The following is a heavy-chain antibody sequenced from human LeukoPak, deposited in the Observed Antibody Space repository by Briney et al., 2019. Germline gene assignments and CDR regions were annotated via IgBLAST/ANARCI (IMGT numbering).Heavy chain of an antibody. CDR2: IGTRSNPI. V-gene: IGHV3-11*01. J-gene: IGHJ4*02. CDR1: GFSFSDFY. CDR3: ATFSAAAGTY. Sequence: GGSLRLSCAASGFSFSDFYMSWIRQAPGMGLEWISYIGTRSNPIYYADSVKGRFAISRGDAKNSLYLQMNSLRDEDTAVYYCATFSAAAGTYWGQGTLVTVSS. D-gene: IGHD6-13*01.